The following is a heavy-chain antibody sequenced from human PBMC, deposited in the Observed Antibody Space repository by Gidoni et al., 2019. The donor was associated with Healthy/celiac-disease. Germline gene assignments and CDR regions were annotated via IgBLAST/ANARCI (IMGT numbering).Heavy chain of an antibody. CDR1: GFTFSSYG. Sequence: QVQLVESGGGVVQPGRSLRLSCAASGFTFSSYGMHWVRQAPGKGLEWVAVISYDGSNKYYADSVKGRFTISRDNSKNTLYLQMNSLRAEDTAVYYCAADSSGWGPFDYWGQGTLVTVSS. V-gene: IGHV3-30*03. J-gene: IGHJ4*02. D-gene: IGHD6-19*01. CDR2: ISYDGSNK. CDR3: AADSSGWGPFDY.